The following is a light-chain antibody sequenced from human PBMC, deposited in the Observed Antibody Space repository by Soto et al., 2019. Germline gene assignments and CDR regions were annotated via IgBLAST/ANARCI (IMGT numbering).Light chain of an antibody. CDR1: QSVSSSY. CDR3: QQYGSSPET. V-gene: IGKV3-20*01. Sequence: EIVLTQSQGPLSVSPWESATLSCRASQSVSSSYLAWYQQKPGQAPRLLIYGASSRATGIPARFSGSGSGTDFTLTISSLEPEDFAVYYCQQYGSSPETFGQGTKVDI. J-gene: IGKJ1*01. CDR2: GAS.